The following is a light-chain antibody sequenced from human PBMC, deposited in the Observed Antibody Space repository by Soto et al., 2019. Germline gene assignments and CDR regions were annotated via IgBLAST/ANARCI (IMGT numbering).Light chain of an antibody. CDR3: QQYHTWPIT. J-gene: IGKJ4*01. V-gene: IGKV3-15*01. CDR1: QSIDTD. Sequence: EIVVTQSPATLSASPGERATLSCRASQSIDTDLAWYQQKPGQAPRLLIFGAATRTTGVPARFSGSGSGTEFTLTISSLQSEDCAIYYCQQYHTWPITFGGGTKVEIK. CDR2: GAA.